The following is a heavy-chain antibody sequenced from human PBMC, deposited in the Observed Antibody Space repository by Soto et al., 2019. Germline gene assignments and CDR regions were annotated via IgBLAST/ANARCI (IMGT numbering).Heavy chain of an antibody. CDR1: GGSISSHY. Sequence: QVQLQESGPGLVRPSETLSLTCTVSGGSISSHYWSWVRQPPGKGLEWIGYLYYTGSTNYNASLKRQVTMSLDTSKNQFSLMLTSVTAADTAVYYCARVGATVTSQALGFDHWGQGILVTVSS. CDR3: ARVGATVTSQALGFDH. CDR2: LYYTGST. V-gene: IGHV4-59*11. D-gene: IGHD4-17*01. J-gene: IGHJ4*02.